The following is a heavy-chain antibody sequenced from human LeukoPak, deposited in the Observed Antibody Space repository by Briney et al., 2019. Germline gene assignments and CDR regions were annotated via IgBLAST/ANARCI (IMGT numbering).Heavy chain of an antibody. J-gene: IGHJ4*02. Sequence: PGGSLRLSCAASRFTFSSYGMLWVRQAPGKGRERGAVIWYGRSKKYYADSVKARLTISRERSKNTLYLQIKSLRAEATAVYYCAINSGRYQGGYWGQGTLVTVYS. V-gene: IGHV3-33*01. CDR1: RFTFSSYG. D-gene: IGHD1-26*01. CDR3: AINSGRYQGGY. CDR2: IWYGRSKK.